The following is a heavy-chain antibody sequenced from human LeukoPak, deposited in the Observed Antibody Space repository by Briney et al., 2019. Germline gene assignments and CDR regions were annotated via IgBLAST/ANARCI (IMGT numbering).Heavy chain of an antibody. CDR1: GFTFSSYW. CDR3: ARDGGSYYGY. CDR2: INSDGSST. J-gene: IGHJ4*02. D-gene: IGHD1-26*01. Sequence: GGSLRLSCAASGFTFSSYWMHWVRQAPGKGLAWVSRINSDGSSTSYADSVKGRFTISRDNAKNTLYLQMNSLRAEDTAVYYCARDGGSYYGYWGQGTLVTVSS. V-gene: IGHV3-74*01.